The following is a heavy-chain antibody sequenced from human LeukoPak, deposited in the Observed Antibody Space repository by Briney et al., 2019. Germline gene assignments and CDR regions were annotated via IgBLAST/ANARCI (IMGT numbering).Heavy chain of an antibody. V-gene: IGHV3-7*01. CDR1: RFTFSSYW. Sequence: GGSLRLSCAASRFTFSSYWMSWVRQAPGKGLEWVANIKQDGSEKYYVDSVKGRFTISRDNAKNSLYLQMNSLRAEDTAVYYCAREGRGYKVAKFDYWGQGTLVTVSS. J-gene: IGHJ4*02. CDR3: AREGRGYKVAKFDY. CDR2: IKQDGSEK. D-gene: IGHD3-22*01.